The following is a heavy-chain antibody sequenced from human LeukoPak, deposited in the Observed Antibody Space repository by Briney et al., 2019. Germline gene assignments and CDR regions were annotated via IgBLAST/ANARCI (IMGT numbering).Heavy chain of an antibody. J-gene: IGHJ5*02. CDR3: ARDGGYSRSWYGNWFDP. D-gene: IGHD6-13*01. CDR2: IHTSGST. Sequence: SETLSLTCTVSNDSISSGSYYWSWIRQPAGKGLEWIGRIHTSGSTNYNPSLKSRVTISVDTSKNQFSLKLSSVTAADTAVYYCARDGGYSRSWYGNWFDPWGQGTLVTVSS. CDR1: NDSISSGSYY. V-gene: IGHV4-61*02.